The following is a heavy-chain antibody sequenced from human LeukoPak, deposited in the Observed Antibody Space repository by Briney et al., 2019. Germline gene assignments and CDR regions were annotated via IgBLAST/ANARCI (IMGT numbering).Heavy chain of an antibody. J-gene: IGHJ5*02. D-gene: IGHD6-6*01. CDR2: IWYDGSNK. Sequence: PGGSLRLSCAASGFTFSSYGMHWVRQAPGKGLEWVAVIWYDGSNKYYADSVKGRFTISRDNPKNTLYLQMNSLRAEDTAVYYCARDALYSSSSFGWFDPWGQGTLVTVSS. CDR1: GFTFSSYG. CDR3: ARDALYSSSSFGWFDP. V-gene: IGHV3-33*01.